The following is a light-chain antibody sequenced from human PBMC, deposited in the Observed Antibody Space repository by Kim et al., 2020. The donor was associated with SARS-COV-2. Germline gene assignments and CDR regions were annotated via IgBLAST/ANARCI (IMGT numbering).Light chain of an antibody. CDR3: QACDISTGM. CDR1: NLGDKY. V-gene: IGLV3-1*01. Sequence: SYELTQPPSVSVSPGQTAFISCSGDNLGDKYSSWYQQRPGQSPVLVIFQDTKRPSGIPERFSGSNSGDTATLTISGTQAVVAAGYYCQACDISTGMFGGGTQLTVL. J-gene: IGLJ3*02. CDR2: QDT.